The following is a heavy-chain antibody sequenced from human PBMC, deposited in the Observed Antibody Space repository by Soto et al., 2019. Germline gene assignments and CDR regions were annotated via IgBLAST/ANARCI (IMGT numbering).Heavy chain of an antibody. V-gene: IGHV1-18*01. CDR1: GYTFTSYG. J-gene: IGHJ4*02. D-gene: IGHD6-19*01. Sequence: ASVKVSCKASGYTFTSYGISWVRQAPGQGLEWMGWISAYNGNTNYAQKLKGRVTMTTDTSTSTAYMELRSLRSDDTAVYYCARNVAGTGYFDYWGQGTLVTVSS. CDR2: ISAYNGNT. CDR3: ARNVAGTGYFDY.